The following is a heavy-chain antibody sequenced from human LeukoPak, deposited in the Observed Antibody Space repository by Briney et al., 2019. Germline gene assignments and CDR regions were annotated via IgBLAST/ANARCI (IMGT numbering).Heavy chain of an antibody. V-gene: IGHV1-2*02. Sequence: ASVKVSCKASGYTFTGNYMHWVRQAPGQGLEWMGLINPSTGDTNYAQKLQGRVTMTTDTSTSTAYMELRSLRSDDTAVYYCARGTTSVDYWGQGTLVTVSS. D-gene: IGHD1-14*01. CDR1: GYTFTGNY. J-gene: IGHJ4*02. CDR3: ARGTTSVDY. CDR2: INPSTGDT.